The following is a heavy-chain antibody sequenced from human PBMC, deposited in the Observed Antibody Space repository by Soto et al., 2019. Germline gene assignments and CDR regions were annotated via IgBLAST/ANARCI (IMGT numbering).Heavy chain of an antibody. CDR1: GFSLSTSGVG. J-gene: IGHJ4*02. D-gene: IGHD6-13*01. CDR2: IYWDDDK. Sequence: QITLKESGPTLVKPTQTLTLTCTFSGFSLSTSGVGVGWIRQPPGKALEWLALIYWDDDKRYSPSLTSRLNITKATTKNQVVLTMTNMDPVDTATYYCAHRASYIAAALGFGYWGQGTLVTVSS. V-gene: IGHV2-5*02. CDR3: AHRASYIAAALGFGY.